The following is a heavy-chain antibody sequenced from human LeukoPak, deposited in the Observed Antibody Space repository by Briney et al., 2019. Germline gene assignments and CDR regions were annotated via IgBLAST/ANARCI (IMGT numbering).Heavy chain of an antibody. D-gene: IGHD6-19*01. CDR1: GGSFSGYY. V-gene: IGHV4-34*01. CDR3: ARGYGQWLP. J-gene: IGHJ5*02. Sequence: PSETLSLTCAVYGGSFSGYYWSWIRQPPGKGLEWIGEINHSGSTNYHPSLKSRVTISVDTPKNQFSLKLSSVTAADTAVYYCARGYGQWLPWGQGTLVTVSS. CDR2: INHSGST.